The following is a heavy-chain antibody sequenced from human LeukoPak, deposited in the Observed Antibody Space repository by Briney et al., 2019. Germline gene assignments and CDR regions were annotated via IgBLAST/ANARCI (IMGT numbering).Heavy chain of an antibody. Sequence: PGGSLRLSCAASGFTFDDYAMHWVRHAPGKGLEWVSGISWNSGSISYADSVKGRFTISRDNAKNSLYLQMNSLRAEDTALYYCAKGYYYDSSGYYGLANDAFDYWGQGTLITVSS. CDR1: GFTFDDYA. V-gene: IGHV3-9*01. CDR3: AKGYYYDSSGYYGLANDAFDY. CDR2: ISWNSGSI. D-gene: IGHD3-22*01. J-gene: IGHJ4*02.